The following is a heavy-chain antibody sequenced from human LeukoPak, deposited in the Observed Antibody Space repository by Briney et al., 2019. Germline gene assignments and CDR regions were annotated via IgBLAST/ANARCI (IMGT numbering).Heavy chain of an antibody. J-gene: IGHJ3*02. CDR3: AKGRVGHSPGYYYGNDAFDI. CDR1: GFTFSSYA. CDR2: ISGSGDII. D-gene: IGHD3-22*01. Sequence: PGGSLRLSCAASGFTFSSYAMTWVRQAPAKGLEWGSTISGSGDIIYYADSVKGRFTISRDNPKNTLYLQMNSLRAEDTAVYYCAKGRVGHSPGYYYGNDAFDIWGQGTMVTVSS. V-gene: IGHV3-23*01.